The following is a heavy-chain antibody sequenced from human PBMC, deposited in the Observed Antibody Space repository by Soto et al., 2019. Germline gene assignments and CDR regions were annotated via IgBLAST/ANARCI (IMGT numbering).Heavy chain of an antibody. CDR2: IWYDGSNK. CDR1: GFTFSSYG. V-gene: IGHV3-33*01. J-gene: IGHJ6*02. CDR3: ARDRVKMATIRYYGMDV. Sequence: QVQLVESGGGVVQPGRSLRLSCAASGFTFSSYGMHWVRQAPGKGLEWVAVIWYDGSNKYYADSVKGRFTISRDNSKNXXYLQMNSLRAEDTAVYYCARDRVKMATIRYYGMDVWGQGTTVTVSS. D-gene: IGHD5-12*01.